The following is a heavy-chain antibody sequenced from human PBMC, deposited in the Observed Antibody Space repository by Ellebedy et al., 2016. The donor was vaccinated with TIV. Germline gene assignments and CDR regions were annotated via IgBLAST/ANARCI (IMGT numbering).Heavy chain of an antibody. CDR1: GFTFSTYA. Sequence: GGSLRLSXAASGFTFSTYAMSWVRQAPGKGLEWVSTISGNGASTFYADSVKGRFAISRDNSKNTLYLQMNSLRAEDTAVYYCAKDPDHDYGDYYFDYWGQGTLVTVSS. V-gene: IGHV3-23*01. D-gene: IGHD4-17*01. CDR3: AKDPDHDYGDYYFDY. CDR2: ISGNGAST. J-gene: IGHJ4*02.